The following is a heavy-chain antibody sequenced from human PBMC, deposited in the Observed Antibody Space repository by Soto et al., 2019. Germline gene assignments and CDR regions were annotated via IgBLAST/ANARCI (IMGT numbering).Heavy chain of an antibody. Sequence: TSETLSLTCTVSGGSISSYYWNWIRQPPGKGLEWIGYIYYSGSTNYNPSLKSRVTISVDTSKNQFSLKLSSVTAADTAVYYCARDEPYSSVGYNYWGQGTLVTVSS. CDR3: ARDEPYSSVGYNY. J-gene: IGHJ4*02. D-gene: IGHD6-19*01. V-gene: IGHV4-59*01. CDR2: IYYSGST. CDR1: GGSISSYY.